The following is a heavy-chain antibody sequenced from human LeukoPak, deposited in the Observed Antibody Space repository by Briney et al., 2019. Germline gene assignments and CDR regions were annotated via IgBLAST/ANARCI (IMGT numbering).Heavy chain of an antibody. CDR1: GFTFNTYW. CDR3: ARGYYGMDV. V-gene: IGHV3-7*04. Sequence: SGGSLRLSCAASGFTFNTYWMNWVRQAPGKGLEWVAKIRQDGSEKYYVDSVEGRFTISRDNAKNSLYLQMNSLRVEDMAVYYCARGYYGMDVWGQGTTVTVS. CDR2: IRQDGSEK. J-gene: IGHJ6*02.